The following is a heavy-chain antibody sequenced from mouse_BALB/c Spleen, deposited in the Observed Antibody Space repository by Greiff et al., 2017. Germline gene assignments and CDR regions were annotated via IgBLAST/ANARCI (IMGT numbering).Heavy chain of an antibody. V-gene: IGHV5-17*02. CDR1: GFTFSSFG. CDR3: ARSPRGWYFDV. J-gene: IGHJ1*01. CDR2: ISSGSSTI. Sequence: EVKLMESGGGLVQPGGSRKLSCAASGFTFSSFGMHWVRQAPEKGLEWVAYISSGSSTIYYADTVKGRFTISRDNPKNTLFLQMTSLRSEDTAMYYCARSPRGWYFDVWGAGTTVTVSS.